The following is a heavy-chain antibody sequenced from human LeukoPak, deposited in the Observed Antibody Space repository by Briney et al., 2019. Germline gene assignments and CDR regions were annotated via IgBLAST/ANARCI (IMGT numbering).Heavy chain of an antibody. CDR3: AKGALPFDYYYYYMDV. J-gene: IGHJ6*03. Sequence: GGSLRLSCAASGFTFSSYGMHWVRQAPGKGLEWVANIKQDGSEKYYVDSVKGRFTISRDNSKNTLYLQMNSLRAEDTAVYYCAKGALPFDYYYYYMDVWGKGTTVTVSS. D-gene: IGHD3-16*01. CDR2: IKQDGSEK. CDR1: GFTFSSYG. V-gene: IGHV3-7*01.